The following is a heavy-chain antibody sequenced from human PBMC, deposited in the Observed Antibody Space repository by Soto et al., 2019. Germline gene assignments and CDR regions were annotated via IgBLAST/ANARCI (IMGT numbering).Heavy chain of an antibody. Sequence: QVQLVQSGTKVKKPGASVKVSCKASGYRFTSYGFSWVRQAPGQGLEWLGWISGYNGNTNYAQKVQGRVTMTTDRTTKTAYMELTSLISDDTAVYYYARALFGGDYYYMEFWGKGTTVTVSS. CDR1: GYRFTSYG. CDR3: ARALFGGDYYYMEF. D-gene: IGHD2-15*01. J-gene: IGHJ6*03. V-gene: IGHV1-18*01. CDR2: ISGYNGNT.